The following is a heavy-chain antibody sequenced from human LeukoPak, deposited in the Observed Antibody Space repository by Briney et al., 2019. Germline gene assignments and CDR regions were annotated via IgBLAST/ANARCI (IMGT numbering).Heavy chain of an antibody. CDR3: ATTPGAAAGWFDP. CDR2: FDPEDGET. V-gene: IGHV1-24*01. D-gene: IGHD6-13*01. Sequence: GASVKVSCKVSGYTLTELSMHWGRQAPGKGPEWMGGFDPEDGETIYAQKFQGRVTMTEDTSTDTAYMELSSLRSEDTAVYYCATTPGAAAGWFDPWGQGTLVTVSS. J-gene: IGHJ5*02. CDR1: GYTLTELS.